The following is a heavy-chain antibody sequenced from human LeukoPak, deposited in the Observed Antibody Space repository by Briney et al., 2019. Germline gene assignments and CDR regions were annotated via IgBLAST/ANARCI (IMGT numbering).Heavy chain of an antibody. D-gene: IGHD3-9*01. J-gene: IGHJ4*02. CDR2: ISTYNGNT. CDR1: GYTFTSYG. V-gene: IGHV1-18*01. Sequence: ASVKVSCKASGYTFTSYGISWVRQAPGQGLEWTGWISTYNGNTNYAQKLQGRVTMTTDTSTSTAYMELRSLRSDDTAVYYCARGTANTYYDILTGYYYFDYWGQGTLVTVSS. CDR3: ARGTANTYYDILTGYYYFDY.